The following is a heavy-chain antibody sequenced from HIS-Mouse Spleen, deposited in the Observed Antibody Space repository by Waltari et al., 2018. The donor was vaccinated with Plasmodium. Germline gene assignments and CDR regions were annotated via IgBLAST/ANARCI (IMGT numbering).Heavy chain of an antibody. CDR3: AKAQGVINFDY. CDR1: GLPFSSYG. CDR2: ISYDGSNK. J-gene: IGHJ4*02. V-gene: IGHV3-30*18. Sequence: QVQLVESGGGVVQPGRSLRLSCAAYGLPFSSYGMHWVRQAPGKGLEWVAVISYDGSNKYYADSVKGRFTISRDNSKNTLYLQMNSLRAEDTAVYYCAKAQGVINFDYWGQGTLVTVSS. D-gene: IGHD3-16*01.